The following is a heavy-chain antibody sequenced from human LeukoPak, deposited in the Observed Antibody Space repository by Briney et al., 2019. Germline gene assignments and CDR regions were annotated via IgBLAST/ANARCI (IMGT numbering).Heavy chain of an antibody. Sequence: SQTLSLTCAISGDFVSSNSASWNWIRQSSSRGLEWLGRTYYRSTWYTDYALFVQSRITISPDTSKNQFSLHLNSVTPDDTTVYFCARDPDSSYEWGPFDPWGQGTLVTVSS. J-gene: IGHJ5*02. CDR1: GDFVSSNSAS. V-gene: IGHV6-1*01. CDR2: TYYRSTWYT. CDR3: ARDPDSSYEWGPFDP. D-gene: IGHD1-26*01.